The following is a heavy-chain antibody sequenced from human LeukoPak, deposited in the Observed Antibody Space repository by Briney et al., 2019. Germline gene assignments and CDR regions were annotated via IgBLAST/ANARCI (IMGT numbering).Heavy chain of an antibody. J-gene: IGHJ3*02. Sequence: SETLSLTCTVSGGSISSSSYYWGWIRQPPGKGLEWIGSIYYSGSTYYNPSLKSRVTISVDTSKNQFSLKLSTVTAADTAVYYCARYTAMVNDAFDIWGQGTMVTVSS. CDR1: GGSISSSSYY. D-gene: IGHD5-18*01. CDR3: ARYTAMVNDAFDI. V-gene: IGHV4-39*01. CDR2: IYYSGST.